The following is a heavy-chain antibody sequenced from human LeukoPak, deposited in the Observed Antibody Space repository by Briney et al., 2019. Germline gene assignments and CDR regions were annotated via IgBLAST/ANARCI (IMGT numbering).Heavy chain of an antibody. CDR3: ARDHYGDYVFGY. CDR1: GFTFSSYS. J-gene: IGHJ4*02. Sequence: GGSLRLSCAASGFTFSSYSMNWVRQAPGKGLEWVSSISSSSSYIYYADSVKGRFTISRDNAKNSLYLQMNSLRAEDTAVYYCARDHYGDYVFGYWGQGTLVAVSS. D-gene: IGHD4-17*01. V-gene: IGHV3-21*01. CDR2: ISSSSSYI.